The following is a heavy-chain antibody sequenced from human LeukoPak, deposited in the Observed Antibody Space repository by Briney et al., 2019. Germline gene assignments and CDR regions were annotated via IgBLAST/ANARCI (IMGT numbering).Heavy chain of an antibody. D-gene: IGHD6-13*01. V-gene: IGHV4-4*02. CDR2: IYHSGST. Sequence: NASGTLSLTCAVSGGSISSSNWWSWVRQPPGKGLEWIGEIYHSGSTNYNPSLKSRVTISVDRSKNQFSLKLSSVTAADTAVYYCARDEPYSSSWYPWYYGMDVWGQGTTVTVSS. J-gene: IGHJ6*02. CDR3: ARDEPYSSSWYPWYYGMDV. CDR1: GGSISSSNW.